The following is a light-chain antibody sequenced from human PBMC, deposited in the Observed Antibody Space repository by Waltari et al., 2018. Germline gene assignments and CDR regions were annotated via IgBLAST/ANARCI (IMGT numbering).Light chain of an antibody. CDR3: QHSYSTPWT. CDR2: AAS. CDR1: QSISSY. J-gene: IGKJ1*01. Sequence: IQMTKSPSPLSASVGDRVTITCRASQSISSYLNWYQQKPGKATKLLLYAASSLQSAVPSRFSGSGSATDFTLTISSLQPEDFATYYCQHSYSTPWTFGQGTKVEIK. V-gene: IGKV1-39*01.